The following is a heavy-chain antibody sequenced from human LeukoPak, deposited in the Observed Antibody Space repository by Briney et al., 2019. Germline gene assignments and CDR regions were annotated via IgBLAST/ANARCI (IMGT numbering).Heavy chain of an antibody. CDR2: IYPGDSDT. J-gene: IGHJ4*02. V-gene: IGHV5-51*01. CDR1: GYSFTTHW. Sequence: GESLKISCKGSGYSFTTHWIGWVRQMPGKGLEWMGIIYPGDSDTRYSPSFQGQVTISADKSISTAYLQWSSLKASDTAMYYCARQYSSSWHVFDYWGQGTLVTVSS. CDR3: ARQYSSSWHVFDY. D-gene: IGHD6-13*01.